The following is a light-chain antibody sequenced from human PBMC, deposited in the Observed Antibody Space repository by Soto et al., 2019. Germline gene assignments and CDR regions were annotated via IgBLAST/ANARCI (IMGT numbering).Light chain of an antibody. J-gene: IGKJ1*01. V-gene: IGKV3-20*01. Sequence: EIVLTQSPGTLSLSPGERGTLSCRASQSVSSNYLAWYLQKPGQAPRLLIYCAFIRATGIPDRFSGSGSGTDVTLTISRLEPEDFAVYYCQYYGSLPWTFGQGTKVEI. CDR3: QYYGSLPWT. CDR1: QSVSSNY. CDR2: CAF.